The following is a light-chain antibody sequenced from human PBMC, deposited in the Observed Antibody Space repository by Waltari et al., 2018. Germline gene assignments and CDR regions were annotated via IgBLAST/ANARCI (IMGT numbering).Light chain of an antibody. Sequence: EIVLSQSPGTVSLSPGERTTLSCRASQSVGRSLAWYQQKPGQAPRLLIYDASSRATGIPDRFSGGGSGTDFSLTISRLEPEDFAIYDCQKYVSLPATFGQGTKVEIK. CDR1: QSVGRS. CDR3: QKYVSLPAT. CDR2: DAS. V-gene: IGKV3-20*01. J-gene: IGKJ1*01.